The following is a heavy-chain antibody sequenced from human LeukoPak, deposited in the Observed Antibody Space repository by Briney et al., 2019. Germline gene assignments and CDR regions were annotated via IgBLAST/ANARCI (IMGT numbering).Heavy chain of an antibody. D-gene: IGHD3-10*01. CDR1: GFTFSSYG. CDR2: IWYDGSNK. V-gene: IGHV3-33*01. CDR3: ARAGWVQGVIYSPYYYYYMDV. J-gene: IGHJ6*03. Sequence: PGGSLRLSCAASGFTFSSYGMHWVRQAPGKGLEWVAVIWYDGSNKYYADSVKGRFTISRDNSKNTLYLQMNSLRAEDTAVYYCARAGWVQGVIYSPYYYYYMDVWGKGTTVTVSS.